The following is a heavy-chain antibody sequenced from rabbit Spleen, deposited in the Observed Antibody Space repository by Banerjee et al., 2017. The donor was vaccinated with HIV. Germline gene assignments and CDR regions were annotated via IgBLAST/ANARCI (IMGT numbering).Heavy chain of an antibody. D-gene: IGHD4-1*01. J-gene: IGHJ4*01. V-gene: IGHV1S7*01. CDR1: GFDFSSYY. Sequence: QLKESGGGLVQPGGSLKLSCKASGFDFSSYYMSWVRQAPGKGLEWIGYIDPVFGSAYYASWVNGRFSISRENTQNTVSLQLNSLTAADMATYFCGRDLAGAIGWNFNLWGPGTLVTVS. CDR2: IDPVFGSA. CDR3: GRDLAGAIGWNFNL.